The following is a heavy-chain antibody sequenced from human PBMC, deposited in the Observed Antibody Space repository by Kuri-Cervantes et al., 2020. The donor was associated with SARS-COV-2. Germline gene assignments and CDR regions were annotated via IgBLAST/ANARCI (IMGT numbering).Heavy chain of an antibody. J-gene: IGHJ4*02. Sequence: SETLSLTCAVYGGSFSGYYWSWIRQPPGKGLEWIGYIYYSGSTNYNPSLKSRVTISVDTSKNQFSLKLSSVTAADTAVYYCARDGALAGGNQFDYWGQGTLVTVSS. CDR3: ARDGALAGGNQFDY. V-gene: IGHV4-59*01. CDR1: GGSFSGYY. D-gene: IGHD4-23*01. CDR2: IYYSGST.